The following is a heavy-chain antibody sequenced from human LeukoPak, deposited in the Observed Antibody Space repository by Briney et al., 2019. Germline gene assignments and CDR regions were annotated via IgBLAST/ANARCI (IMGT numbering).Heavy chain of an antibody. V-gene: IGHV3-23*01. D-gene: IGHD1-26*01. J-gene: IGHJ5*02. Sequence: PGGSLRLSCAASGFTFSSYAMSWVRQAPGKGLEWVSAISGSGGSTYYADSVKGRFTISRDNSKNTLYLQMNSLRAEDTAVYYCAKPYYSGSYPRDNWFDPWGQGTLVTVSS. CDR3: AKPYYSGSYPRDNWFDP. CDR2: ISGSGGST. CDR1: GFTFSSYA.